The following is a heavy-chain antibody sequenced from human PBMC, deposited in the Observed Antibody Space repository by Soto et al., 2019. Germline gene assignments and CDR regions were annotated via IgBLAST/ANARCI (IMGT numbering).Heavy chain of an antibody. J-gene: IGHJ4*02. CDR3: AKDLSYCSGGSCYQHDGSDN. V-gene: IGHV3-30*18. CDR1: GFTFSNYA. D-gene: IGHD2-15*01. CDR2: ISFDGSNR. Sequence: GGSLRLSCAASGFTFSNYAMHWGRQGPGKGLEWVAIISFDGSNRFYRDSVKGRFTISRDNSRNTLYLEMSSLRAEDTAVYFCAKDLSYCSGGSCYQHDGSDNWGQGTLVTVSS.